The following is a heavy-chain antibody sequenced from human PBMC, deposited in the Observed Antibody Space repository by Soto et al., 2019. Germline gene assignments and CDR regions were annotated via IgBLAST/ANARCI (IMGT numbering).Heavy chain of an antibody. CDR2: ISYDGSNK. D-gene: IGHD3-22*01. Sequence: QVQLVESGGGVVQPGRSLRLSCAASGFTFSSYGMHWVRQAPGKGLEWVAAISYDGSNKYYADSVKGRFTISRDNSKNTLYLPMDSLRAEETAVYYCANGLHESSCYYYSSLAFDYLGQGNLVTVSS. CDR3: ANGLHESSCYYYSSLAFDY. J-gene: IGHJ4*02. V-gene: IGHV3-30*18. CDR1: GFTFSSYG.